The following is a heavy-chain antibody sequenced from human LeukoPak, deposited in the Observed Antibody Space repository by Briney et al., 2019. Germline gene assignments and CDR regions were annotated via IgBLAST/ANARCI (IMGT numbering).Heavy chain of an antibody. Sequence: ASVTVSCKASGYTFTGYYMHWVRQPPGQGLEWMGWINHNSGGTNYPQKFQGWVTMTRDTSISTAYMELSRLRADDTAVYYCARAGGITPSEKWFGPWGQGTLVTVSS. D-gene: IGHD3-10*01. CDR3: ARAGGITPSEKWFGP. CDR2: INHNSGGT. CDR1: GYTFTGYY. V-gene: IGHV1-2*04. J-gene: IGHJ5*02.